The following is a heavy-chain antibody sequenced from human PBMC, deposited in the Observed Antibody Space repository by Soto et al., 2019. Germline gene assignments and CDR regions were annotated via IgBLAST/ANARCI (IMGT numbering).Heavy chain of an antibody. CDR2: TIPMFGTT. CDR3: TRGRIRYHSIGYYLGIDGMDV. V-gene: IGHV1-69*12. CDR1: GGTFNNYA. D-gene: IGHD3-22*01. J-gene: IGHJ6*02. Sequence: QVQLVQSGAEVKKPESSVRVSCKASGGTFNNYAITWVRQAPGQGLEWMGGTIPMFGTTNYAEKFQGRVTITGDASTNTAYMERSSLRSEDTAVYYCTRGRIRYHSIGYYLGIDGMDVWGQGTTVIVS.